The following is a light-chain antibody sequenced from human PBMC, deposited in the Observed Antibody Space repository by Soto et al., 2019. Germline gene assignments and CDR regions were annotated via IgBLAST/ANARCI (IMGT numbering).Light chain of an antibody. Sequence: DIQMTQSPSSLSASVGDRVAIACRASQSISSYLNWYQPKPGKAPKLLIYAASSLQSGVPSRFSGSGSGADLTLTIRSLQPEDFATYYCQQSYSTPTFGQGTKVDIK. J-gene: IGKJ1*01. CDR1: QSISSY. CDR2: AAS. V-gene: IGKV1-39*01. CDR3: QQSYSTPT.